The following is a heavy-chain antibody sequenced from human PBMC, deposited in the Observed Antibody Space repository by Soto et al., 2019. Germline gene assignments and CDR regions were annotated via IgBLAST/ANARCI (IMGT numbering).Heavy chain of an antibody. J-gene: IGHJ4*02. CDR1: GYTFTSYY. V-gene: IGHV1-46*01. CDR2: INPSGGST. Sequence: ASVKVSFKASGYTFTSYYMHWVRQAPGQGLEWMGIINPSGGSTSYAQKFQGRVTMTRNTSISTAYMELSSLRSEDTAVYYCARSPRPKYSSSGGTFDYWGQGTLVTVSS. CDR3: ARSPRPKYSSSGGTFDY. D-gene: IGHD6-6*01.